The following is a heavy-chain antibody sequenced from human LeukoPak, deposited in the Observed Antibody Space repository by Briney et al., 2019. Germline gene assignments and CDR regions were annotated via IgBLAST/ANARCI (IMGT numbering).Heavy chain of an antibody. CDR2: TNPSGQWT. CDR3: ARDNSVRDTAWWFDP. D-gene: IGHD2-21*02. V-gene: IGHV1-46*01. Sequence: ASVKVSCKASGYTFTNYYMHWVRQAPGQGLEWMGLTNPSGQWTSYAQKFQGRVTLTRDVSTSTDYLELSSLRSEDTAVYYCARDNSVRDTAWWFDPWGQGTRVTVSS. J-gene: IGHJ5*02. CDR1: GYTFTNYY.